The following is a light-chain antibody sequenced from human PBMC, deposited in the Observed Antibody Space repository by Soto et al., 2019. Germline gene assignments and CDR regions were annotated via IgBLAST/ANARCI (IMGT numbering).Light chain of an antibody. J-gene: IGKJ5*01. CDR2: GTS. V-gene: IGKV3-20*01. CDR1: QSVRSY. Sequence: EIVLTQSLATLSLPPGERATLSCRASQSVRSYLAWYQHKHGQAPRLLIYGTSSRATGIPDRFSGSGSGTDFTLTISRLEPEDFAVYYCQQYGNSPITFGQGTRLEIK. CDR3: QQYGNSPIT.